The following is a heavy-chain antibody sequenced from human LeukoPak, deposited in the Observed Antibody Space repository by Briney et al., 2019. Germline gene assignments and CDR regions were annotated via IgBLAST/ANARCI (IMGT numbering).Heavy chain of an antibody. CDR3: TLIQGWGSGSYYRDF. J-gene: IGHJ4*02. D-gene: IGHD3-10*01. CDR2: VKSRSAGETT. V-gene: IGHV3-15*01. Sequence: GGSLRLSCATSGFIFSTYALSWVRQAPGKGLEWVARVKSRSAGETTDYAAPVKGRFTISRDDSKNTLYLQMNSLKTEDTAVYYCTLIQGWGSGSYYRDFWGQGTLVTVSS. CDR1: GFIFSTYA.